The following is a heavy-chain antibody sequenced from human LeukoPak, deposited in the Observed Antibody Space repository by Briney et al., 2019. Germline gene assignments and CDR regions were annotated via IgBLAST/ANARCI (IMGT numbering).Heavy chain of an antibody. CDR2: ISAYNGHT. J-gene: IGHJ6*04. CDR3: ARGRITMVRGVIIKVYYYYGMDV. D-gene: IGHD3-10*01. Sequence: GASVKVSCKASGYTFTSYGISWVRQAPGQGLEWMGWISAYNGHTNYAQKLQGRVTMTTDTSTSTAYMELRSLRSDDTAVYYCARGRITMVRGVIIKVYYYYGMDVWGKGTTVTVSS. V-gene: IGHV1-18*04. CDR1: GYTFTSYG.